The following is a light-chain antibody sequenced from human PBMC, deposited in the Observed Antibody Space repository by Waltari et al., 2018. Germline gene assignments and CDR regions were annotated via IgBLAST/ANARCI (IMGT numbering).Light chain of an antibody. CDR2: GNS. Sequence: QSVLTQPPSVSGAPGQTVTLSCTEISSITTAHYDLHSYRQLPGTAPKLLIYGNSNRPSGVPNRFSGSRSGTSASLAITGLQAEDEADYYCQSYDSGLSGWVFGGGTKLTVL. CDR1: SSITTAHYD. J-gene: IGLJ3*02. V-gene: IGLV1-40*01. CDR3: QSYDSGLSGWV.